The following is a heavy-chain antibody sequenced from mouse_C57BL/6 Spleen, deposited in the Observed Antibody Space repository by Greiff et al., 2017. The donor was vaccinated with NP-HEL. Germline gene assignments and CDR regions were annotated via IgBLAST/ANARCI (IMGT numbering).Heavy chain of an antibody. J-gene: IGHJ4*01. CDR2: IWSGGST. V-gene: IGHV2-2*01. CDR3: ARESTTVVPYAMDY. Sequence: QVQLQQSGPGLVQPSQSLSITCTVSGFSLTSYGVHWVRQSPGKGLEWLGVIWSGGSTDYNAAFISRLSISKDNSKSQVFFKMNSLQADDTAIYYCARESTTVVPYAMDYWGQGTSVTVSS. D-gene: IGHD1-1*01. CDR1: GFSLTSYG.